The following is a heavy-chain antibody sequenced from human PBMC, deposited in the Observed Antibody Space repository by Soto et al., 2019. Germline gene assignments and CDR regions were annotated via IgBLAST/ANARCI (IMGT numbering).Heavy chain of an antibody. D-gene: IGHD2-15*01. CDR3: AKGGSDSSGFGY. CDR2: VSNSGGST. CDR1: GFTFTNYA. Sequence: PGGSLRLSCAASGFTFTNYAMSWVRQAPGKGLEWVSGVSNSGGSTYYADSVKGRFTISKDTSKSTLFLQMDSLGAEDTAVYYCAKGGSDSSGFGYWSPGTMVTVYS. V-gene: IGHV3-23*01. J-gene: IGHJ4*02.